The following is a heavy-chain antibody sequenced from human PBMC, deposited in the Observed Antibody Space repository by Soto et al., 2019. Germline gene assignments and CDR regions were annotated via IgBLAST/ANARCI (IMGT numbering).Heavy chain of an antibody. CDR1: GVSISIEHYH. D-gene: IGHD3-22*01. CDR2: IHYTGSM. J-gene: IGHJ4*01. CDR3: STMIVVRFDY. Sequence: PSETLSISCNVSGVSISIEHYHWTWIRKSPGKDLEWIGYIHYTGSMQYTPSLRSRLTMSVDTSKNLFSLKTEDTGIYYCTTDSYSTMIVVRFDYWGHGTLVTVSS. V-gene: IGHV4-30-4*02.